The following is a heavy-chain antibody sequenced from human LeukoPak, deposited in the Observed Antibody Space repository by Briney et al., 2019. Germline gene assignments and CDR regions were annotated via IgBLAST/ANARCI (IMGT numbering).Heavy chain of an antibody. D-gene: IGHD2-15*01. Sequence: GGSLRLSCAASGFTLSSYSMNWVRQAPGKGREWVSSISSSSSYIYYADSVKGRFTISRDNAKNSLYLQMNSLRAEDTAVYYCAVHGYCSGGSCYPSGWFDPWGQGTLVTVSS. V-gene: IGHV3-21*01. CDR2: ISSSSSYI. J-gene: IGHJ5*02. CDR3: AVHGYCSGGSCYPSGWFDP. CDR1: GFTLSSYS.